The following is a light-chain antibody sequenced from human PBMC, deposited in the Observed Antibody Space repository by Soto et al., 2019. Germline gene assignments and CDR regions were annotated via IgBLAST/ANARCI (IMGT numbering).Light chain of an antibody. V-gene: IGLV4-69*01. CDR3: QTWVTGIVV. CDR2: LNIDGSH. J-gene: IGLJ2*01. CDR1: SGHSSYA. Sequence: QPVLTQSPSASASLGASVKPTCTLSSGHSSYAIAWHQQQPEKGPRYLMNLNIDGSHSKGDGIPERFSGSSSGAERYLTVSSLQSEDEADYYCQTWVTGIVVFGGGTQLAVL.